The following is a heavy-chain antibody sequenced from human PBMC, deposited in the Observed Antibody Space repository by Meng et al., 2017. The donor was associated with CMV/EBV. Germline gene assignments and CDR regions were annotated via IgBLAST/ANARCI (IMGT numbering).Heavy chain of an antibody. J-gene: IGHJ5*02. D-gene: IGHD2-2*03. CDR2: ISYDGSNK. V-gene: IGHV3-30-3*01. Sequence: SCAASGFTFSSYAMHWVRQAPGKGLEWVAVISYDGSNKYYADSVKGRFTISRDNSKNTLYLQMNSLRAEETAVYYCARDLCGYCSSAPIDPWGQGTLVTVSS. CDR1: GFTFSSYA. CDR3: ARDLCGYCSSAPIDP.